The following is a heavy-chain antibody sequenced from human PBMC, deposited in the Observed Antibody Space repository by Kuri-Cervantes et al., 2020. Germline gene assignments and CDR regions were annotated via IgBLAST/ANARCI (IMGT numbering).Heavy chain of an antibody. CDR1: GGTFSSSA. V-gene: IGHV1-69*05. Sequence: SVKVSCKASGGTFSSSAISWVRQAPGQGLEWMGGIIPIFGTANYAQEFQGRLTITTDESTSTAYMELSSLRSDDTAVYYCARENTMVRGIIRDYYYYMDVWGKGTTVTVSS. CDR2: IIPIFGTA. CDR3: ARENTMVRGIIRDYYYYMDV. D-gene: IGHD3-10*01. J-gene: IGHJ6*03.